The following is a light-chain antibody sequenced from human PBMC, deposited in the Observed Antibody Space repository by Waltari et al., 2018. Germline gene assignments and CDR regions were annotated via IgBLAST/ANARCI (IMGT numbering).Light chain of an antibody. CDR1: QSVSGSY. CDR2: GAS. Sequence: EILMTQSPATLSLSPGERATLSCRTSQSVSGSYLSWYQQKPGQAPRLLISGASPRATGIPARFSGSGSGTDFTLTISSLQPEDFAVYYCQQDYDLPRTFGQGTKVEIK. V-gene: IGKV3D-7*01. J-gene: IGKJ1*01. CDR3: QQDYDLPRT.